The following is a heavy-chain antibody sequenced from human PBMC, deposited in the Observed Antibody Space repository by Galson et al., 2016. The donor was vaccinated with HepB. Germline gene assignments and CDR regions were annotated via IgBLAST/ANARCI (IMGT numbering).Heavy chain of an antibody. CDR2: ISGRSDVT. J-gene: IGHJ6*03. Sequence: LRLSCAASGFPFNGFGMNWVRQAPGKRLELVSAISGRSDVTFYADSVKGRFTISRDNSKNTVYLQMNSLRAEDTAVYYCAKSYYGSGSTYYMDVWGKGTTVTGSS. D-gene: IGHD3-10*01. CDR3: AKSYYGSGSTYYMDV. CDR1: GFPFNGFG. V-gene: IGHV3-23*01.